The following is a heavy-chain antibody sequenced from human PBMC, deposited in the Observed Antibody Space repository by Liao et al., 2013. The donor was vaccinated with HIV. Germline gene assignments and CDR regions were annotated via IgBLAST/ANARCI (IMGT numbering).Heavy chain of an antibody. CDR3: ARVVKGKSAWGFSKAGPDGLYV. Sequence: QVQLQESGPGLVKPSETLSLTCLVSGDSISSTYWSWIRQPAGKGLEWIGYIFYSGSPNYNPSLKSRVTISVDTSKNQFSLKLSSVTAADTAVYYCARVVKGKSAWGFSKAGPDGLYVWGQGTLVTVSS. D-gene: IGHD3-16*02. CDR2: IFYSGSP. J-gene: IGHJ3*01. CDR1: GDSISSTY. V-gene: IGHV4-59*01.